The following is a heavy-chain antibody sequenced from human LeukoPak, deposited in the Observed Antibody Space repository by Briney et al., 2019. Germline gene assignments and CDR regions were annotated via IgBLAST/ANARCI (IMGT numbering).Heavy chain of an antibody. V-gene: IGHV3-7*01. CDR1: GFTFSSYW. CDR3: ASWVSSYYYNYYMDV. CDR2: IKQDGSEK. Sequence: GGSLSLPRAASGFTFSSYWMSWVRQAPGKGLEWVANIKQDGSEKYYVDSVKGRFTISRDNAKNSLYLQMNSLRAEDTAVYYCASWVSSYYYNYYMDVWGKGTSATVSS. D-gene: IGHD6-13*01. J-gene: IGHJ6*03.